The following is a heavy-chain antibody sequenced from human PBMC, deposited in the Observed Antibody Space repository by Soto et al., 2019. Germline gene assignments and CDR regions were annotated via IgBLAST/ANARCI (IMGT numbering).Heavy chain of an antibody. Sequence: PSETLSLTCSVSGASISSYYCTWIRQPPGGGLEWIGYMHHSQGTNDNPSLRGRVHMSIDTSMNQFSLRLTSVTAADTAVYYCARVPFVGYFDWLDPWGHGTLVTVSS. CDR2: MHHSQGT. V-gene: IGHV4-59*01. CDR1: GASISSYY. D-gene: IGHD3-9*01. J-gene: IGHJ5*02. CDR3: ARVPFVGYFDWLDP.